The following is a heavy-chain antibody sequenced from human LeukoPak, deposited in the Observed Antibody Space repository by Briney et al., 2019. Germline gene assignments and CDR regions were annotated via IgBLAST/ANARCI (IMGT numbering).Heavy chain of an antibody. Sequence: PSETLSLTCTVSGGSISSGGYYWSWIRQPPGKGLEWIGYIYHSGSTYYNPSLKSRVTISVDRSKNQFSLKLSSVTAADTAVYYCAREVREGMATIRDYWGQGTLVTVSS. D-gene: IGHD5-24*01. CDR3: AREVREGMATIRDY. CDR1: GGSISSGGYY. CDR2: IYHSGST. V-gene: IGHV4-30-2*01. J-gene: IGHJ4*02.